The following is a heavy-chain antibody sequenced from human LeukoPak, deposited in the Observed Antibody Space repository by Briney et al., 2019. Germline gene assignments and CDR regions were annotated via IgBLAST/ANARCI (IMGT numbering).Heavy chain of an antibody. D-gene: IGHD1-26*01. J-gene: IGHJ5*02. CDR3: AKDGVGATTGNWFDP. V-gene: IGHV3-23*01. CDR2: ISGSGGST. Sequence: GGSLRLSCAASGFTFSSYAMSWVRQAPGKGLEWVSAISGSGGSTYYADSVKGRFTISRDNSKNTLYLQMNSLRAEDTAVYYCAKDGVGATTGNWFDPWGQGTLVTVSS. CDR1: GFTFSSYA.